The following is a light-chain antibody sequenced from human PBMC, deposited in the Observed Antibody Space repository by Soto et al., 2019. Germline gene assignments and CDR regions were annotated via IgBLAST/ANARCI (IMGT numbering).Light chain of an antibody. CDR3: SSYTSSSPVL. CDR1: SSDVGAYNY. J-gene: IGLJ2*01. Sequence: QSVLTQPASVSGSPGQSITISCTGTSSDVGAYNYVSWYQQRPGNAPQLIIYDVTNRPSGVSNRFSGSKSGNTASLTISGLQAEDEADYYCSSYTSSSPVLFGGGTKLTVL. CDR2: DVT. V-gene: IGLV2-14*01.